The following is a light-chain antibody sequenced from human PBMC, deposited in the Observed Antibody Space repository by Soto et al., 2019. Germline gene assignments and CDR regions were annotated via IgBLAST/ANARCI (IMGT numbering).Light chain of an antibody. CDR3: QQYSSSPPEFT. J-gene: IGKJ3*01. CDR2: GAS. V-gene: IGKV3-15*01. Sequence: EIVMTQSPATLSVSPGERATLSCRASQSVSSNLAWYQQKPGQAPRLLIYGASTRATGIPARFSGSGSGTEFTLTISSLQSEDFAVYYCQQYSSSPPEFTFGPGTKVDSK. CDR1: QSVSSN.